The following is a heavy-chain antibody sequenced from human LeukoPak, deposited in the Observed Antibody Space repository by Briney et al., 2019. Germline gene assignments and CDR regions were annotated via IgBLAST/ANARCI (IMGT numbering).Heavy chain of an antibody. CDR3: AKGQGSEIYKYYFDY. V-gene: IGHV3-23*01. CDR2: ISDNT. J-gene: IGHJ4*02. Sequence: GGSLRLSCAASGFTFNNAWMSWVRQAPGKGLEWVSGISDNTYYADSVRGRFTISRDNSKNTLYLQMNSLRAEDTTVYYCAKGQGSEIYKYYFDYWGQGALVTVSS. D-gene: IGHD3-10*01. CDR1: GFTFNNAW.